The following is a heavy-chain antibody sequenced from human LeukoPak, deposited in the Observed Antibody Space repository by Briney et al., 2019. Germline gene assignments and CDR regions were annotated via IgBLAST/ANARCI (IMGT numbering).Heavy chain of an antibody. CDR2: IISILGIA. D-gene: IGHD2-8*01. J-gene: IGHJ4*02. CDR1: GGTFSSYA. Sequence: GSSVKVSCKASGGTFSSYAISWVRQAPGQGLEWMGRIISILGIANYAQKFQGRVTITADKSTSTAYMELSSLRSEDTAVYYCARDPGFNCTNGVCPLDYWGQGTLVTVSP. CDR3: ARDPGFNCTNGVCPLDY. V-gene: IGHV1-69*04.